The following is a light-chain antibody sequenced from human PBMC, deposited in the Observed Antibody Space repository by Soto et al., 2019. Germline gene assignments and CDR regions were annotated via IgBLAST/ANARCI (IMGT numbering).Light chain of an antibody. CDR1: SSDVVSYNL. Sequence: QSVLTQPASVSGSPGQSITISCTGTSSDVVSYNLVSWYQQHPGKAPKLMIYEVSKRPSGVSNRFSGSKSGNTASLTISGLQAEDEADYCCCSYAGSSTWVFGGGTKLTVL. V-gene: IGLV2-23*02. CDR2: EVS. CDR3: CSYAGSSTWV. J-gene: IGLJ3*02.